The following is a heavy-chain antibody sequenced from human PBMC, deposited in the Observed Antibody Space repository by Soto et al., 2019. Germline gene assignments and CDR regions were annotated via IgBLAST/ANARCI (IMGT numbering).Heavy chain of an antibody. Sequence: SETLSLTCTVSGGSISGSSYYWGWIRQPPGQGLEWIGSIYYSGSTYYNPSLKSRVTISVDTSKNQFSLKLSSVTAADTAVYYCARQSNTYYFDYWGQGTLVTVSS. D-gene: IGHD7-27*01. CDR3: ARQSNTYYFDY. J-gene: IGHJ4*02. V-gene: IGHV4-39*01. CDR2: IYYSGST. CDR1: GGSISGSSYY.